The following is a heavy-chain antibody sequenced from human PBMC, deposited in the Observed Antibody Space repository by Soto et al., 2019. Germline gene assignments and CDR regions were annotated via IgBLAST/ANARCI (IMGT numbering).Heavy chain of an antibody. CDR2: IIPMVRMA. CDR1: GDTFSFYT. CDR3: ATNYGSGRAPFAY. J-gene: IGHJ4*02. D-gene: IGHD3-10*01. Sequence: QVQLVQSGAALKKPGSSVKVACTASGDTFSFYTMHWVRQAPGQGPEWMGRIIPMVRMANYAQKFQGRVTIIADKSTSTSSMELSSLRSEDTAVYYCATNYGSGRAPFAYWGQGTLVTVSS. V-gene: IGHV1-69*02.